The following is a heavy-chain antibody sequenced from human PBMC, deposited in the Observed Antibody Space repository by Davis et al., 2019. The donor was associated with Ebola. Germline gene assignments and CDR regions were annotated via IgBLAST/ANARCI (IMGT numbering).Heavy chain of an antibody. CDR2: IYPGDSDT. V-gene: IGHV5-51*01. Sequence: GESLKISCKGSGYSFTSYWIGWVRQMPGKGLEWMGIIYPGDSDTRYSPSFQGQVTISADKSISTAYLQWSSLKASDTAMYYCARRYCSSTSCYWGSGNYFDYWGQGTLVTVSS. CDR1: GYSFTSYW. D-gene: IGHD2-2*01. J-gene: IGHJ4*02. CDR3: ARRYCSSTSCYWGSGNYFDY.